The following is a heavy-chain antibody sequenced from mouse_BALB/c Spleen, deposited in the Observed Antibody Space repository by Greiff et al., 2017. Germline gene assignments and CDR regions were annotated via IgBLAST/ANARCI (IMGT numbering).Heavy chain of an antibody. CDR2: IYPGNSDT. CDR1: GYTFTSYW. V-gene: IGHV1-5*01. Sequence: VQLQQSGTVLARPGASVKMSCKASGYTFTSYWMHWVKQRPGQGLEWIGAIYPGNSDTSYNQKFKGKAKLTAVTSTSTAYMELSSLTNEDSAVYYCTRSEYYYGSSYVYWGQGTTLTVSS. J-gene: IGHJ2*01. D-gene: IGHD1-1*01. CDR3: TRSEYYYGSSYVY.